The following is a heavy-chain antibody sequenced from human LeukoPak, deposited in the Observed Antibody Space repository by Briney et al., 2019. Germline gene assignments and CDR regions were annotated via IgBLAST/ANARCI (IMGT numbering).Heavy chain of an antibody. CDR3: ARAPHSGGPKH. J-gene: IGHJ1*01. CDR2: ISSSSSYI. Sequence: PGRSLRLSCAASGFTFSSYGMHWVRQAPGKGLEWVSSISSSSSYIYYADSVKGRFTISRDNSKNTLYLQMNSLRAEDTAVYYCARAPHSGGPKHWGQGTLVTVSS. D-gene: IGHD1-14*01. V-gene: IGHV3-21*01. CDR1: GFTFSSYG.